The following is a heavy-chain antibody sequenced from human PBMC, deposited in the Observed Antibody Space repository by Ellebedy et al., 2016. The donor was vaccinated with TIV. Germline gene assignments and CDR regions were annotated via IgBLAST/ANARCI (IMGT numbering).Heavy chain of an antibody. CDR3: ARESVRYFDWDY. CDR2: VNTDGSST. CDR1: GFTLSGYW. J-gene: IGHJ4*02. V-gene: IGHV3-74*01. Sequence: GESLKISCAASGFTLSGYWMHWVRQVPGKGLVWLSRVNTDGSSTGYADSVEGRFTISRDNAKRTVYLEMNSLGAEDTGIYYCARESVRYFDWDYWGQGVPVTVSS. D-gene: IGHD3-9*01.